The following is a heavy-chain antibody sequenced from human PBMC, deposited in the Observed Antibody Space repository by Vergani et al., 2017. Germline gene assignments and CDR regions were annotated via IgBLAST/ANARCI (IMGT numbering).Heavy chain of an antibody. CDR1: GGSISSYY. D-gene: IGHD3-10*01. CDR3: ARVPNGGFGELLGFDY. V-gene: IGHV4-59*01. CDR2: IYYSGSN. Sequence: QVQLQESGPGLVKPSETLSLTCTVSGGSISSYYWSWIRQPPGKGLEWIGYIYYSGSNSHNPSLKSRVTISVDTSKDQCSLKLSSVTAADTAVYYCARVPNGGFGELLGFDYWGQGTLVTVSS. J-gene: IGHJ4*02.